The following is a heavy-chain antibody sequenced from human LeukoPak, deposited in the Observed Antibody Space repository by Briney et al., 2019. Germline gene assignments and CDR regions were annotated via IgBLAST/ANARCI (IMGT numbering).Heavy chain of an antibody. V-gene: IGHV3-23*01. CDR3: AKKVGLVSAPLYYFDV. D-gene: IGHD5/OR15-5a*01. CDR1: GFTFSSYA. CDR2: ISGPAGSW. J-gene: IGHJ4*02. Sequence: GGSLRLSXAASGFTFSSYAMSWVRQAPGKGLEWVSAISGPAGSWCYADSVKGRFTISRDNSKNTLFLQMNSLRAEDTAIYYCAKKVGLVSAPLYYFDVWGQGTLVTVSS.